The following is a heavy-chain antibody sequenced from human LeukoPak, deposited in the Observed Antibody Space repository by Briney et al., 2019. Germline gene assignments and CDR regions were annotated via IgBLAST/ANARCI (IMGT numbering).Heavy chain of an antibody. V-gene: IGHV4-38-2*02. CDR3: ARASPGVVVVAATPPYFDY. J-gene: IGHJ4*02. D-gene: IGHD2-15*01. Sequence: SETLSLTCTVSGYSISSGYYWGWIRQPPGKGLEWIGSIYHSGSTYYNPSLKSRVTISVDTSKNQFSLKLSSVTAADTAVYYCARASPGVVVVAATPPYFDYWGQGTLVTVSS. CDR1: GYSISSGYY. CDR2: IYHSGST.